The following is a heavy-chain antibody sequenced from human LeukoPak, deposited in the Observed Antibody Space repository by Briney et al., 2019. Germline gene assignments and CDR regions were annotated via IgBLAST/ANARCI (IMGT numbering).Heavy chain of an antibody. CDR1: GGSISSGSYY. Sequence: SETLSLTCIVSGGSISSGSYYWSWIRQPAGKGLEWIGRIYTSGSTNYNPSLKSRVTISVDTSKNQFSLKLSSVTAADTAVYYCARAQEWFGELWDDYWGQGTLVTVSS. J-gene: IGHJ4*02. CDR2: IYTSGST. D-gene: IGHD3-10*01. CDR3: ARAQEWFGELWDDY. V-gene: IGHV4-61*02.